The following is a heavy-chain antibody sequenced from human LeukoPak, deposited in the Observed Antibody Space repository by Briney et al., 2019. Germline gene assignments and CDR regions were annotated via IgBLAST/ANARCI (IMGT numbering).Heavy chain of an antibody. CDR2: INPNSGGT. CDR3: ARDYGDYEVGTGFDP. CDR1: GYTFTGYY. D-gene: IGHD4-17*01. Sequence: GASVKVSCKASGYTFTGYYMRWVRQAPGQGLEWMGWINPNSGGTNYAQKFQGRVTMTRDTSISTAYMELSRLRSDDTAVYYCARDYGDYEVGTGFDPWGQGTLVTVSS. V-gene: IGHV1-2*02. J-gene: IGHJ5*02.